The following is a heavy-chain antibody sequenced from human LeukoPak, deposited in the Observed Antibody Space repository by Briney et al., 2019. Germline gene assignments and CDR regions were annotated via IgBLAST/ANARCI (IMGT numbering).Heavy chain of an antibody. D-gene: IGHD3-22*01. CDR1: GFTVNNNY. CDR3: ARAFTSTGYYYVEY. Sequence: GGSLRLSCAASGFTVNNNYMNWVRQAPGKGLEWVSGIYGDGSTYYADSVKGRFTISRDSSKNTLFLQMNSLRAEDTAVYYCARAFTSTGYYYVEYWGQGTLVTVSS. J-gene: IGHJ4*02. V-gene: IGHV3-53*01. CDR2: IYGDGST.